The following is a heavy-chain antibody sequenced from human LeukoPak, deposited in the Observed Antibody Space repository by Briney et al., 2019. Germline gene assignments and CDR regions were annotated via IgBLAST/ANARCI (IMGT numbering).Heavy chain of an antibody. CDR1: GYSISSGYY. CDR3: ARHRRGVHTYYDILTGYSTHDY. Sequence: SETLSLTCAVSGYSISSGYYWGWIRQPPVKGLEWIGSIYHSGSTYYNPSLKSRVTISVDTSKNQFSLKLSSVTAADTAVYYCARHRRGVHTYYDILTGYSTHDYWGQGTLVTVSS. J-gene: IGHJ4*02. V-gene: IGHV4-38-2*01. D-gene: IGHD3-9*01. CDR2: IYHSGST.